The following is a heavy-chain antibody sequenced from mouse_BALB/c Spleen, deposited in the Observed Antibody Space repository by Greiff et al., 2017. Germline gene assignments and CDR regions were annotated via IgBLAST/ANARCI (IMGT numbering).Heavy chain of an antibody. CDR2: IYPGNVNT. CDR1: GYTFTSYY. CDR3: ARGGYGSSSWFAY. D-gene: IGHD1-1*01. J-gene: IGHJ3*01. Sequence: QVQLKESGPELVKPGASVRISCKASGYTFTSYYIHWVKQRPGQGLEWIGWIYPGNVNTKYNEKFKGKATLTADKSSSTAYMQLSSLTSEDSAVYFCARGGYGSSSWFAYWGQGTLVTVSA. V-gene: IGHV1S56*01.